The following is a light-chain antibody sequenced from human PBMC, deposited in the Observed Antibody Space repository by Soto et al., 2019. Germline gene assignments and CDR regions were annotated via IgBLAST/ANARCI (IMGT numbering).Light chain of an antibody. CDR2: GAS. Sequence: EIVMTQSPATLSVSPGERATLSCMASQSVSSNLAWYQQKPGQAPRLLIYGASTRATGIPARFSGSGSGTEFTLTISSLQSEDFAVYYCQQYNNPLTFGGGTKVEIK. CDR1: QSVSSN. J-gene: IGKJ4*01. CDR3: QQYNNPLT. V-gene: IGKV3-15*01.